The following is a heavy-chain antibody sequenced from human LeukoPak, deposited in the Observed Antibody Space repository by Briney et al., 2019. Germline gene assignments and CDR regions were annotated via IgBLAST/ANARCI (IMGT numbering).Heavy chain of an antibody. Sequence: GGSLRLSCAASGFTFSSYAMSWVRQAPGKGLEWVANIKQDGSEKYYVDSVKGRFTISRDNAKNSLYLQMNSLRAEDTAVYYCARKLRDFDYWGQGTLVTVSS. CDR3: ARKLRDFDY. J-gene: IGHJ4*02. CDR2: IKQDGSEK. D-gene: IGHD1-26*01. V-gene: IGHV3-7*01. CDR1: GFTFSSYA.